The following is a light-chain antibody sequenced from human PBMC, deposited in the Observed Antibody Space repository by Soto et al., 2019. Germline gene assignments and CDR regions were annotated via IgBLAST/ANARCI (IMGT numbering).Light chain of an antibody. CDR1: SSNIGAGYD. CDR3: QSYDSSLTSYG. CDR2: GNS. J-gene: IGLJ1*01. V-gene: IGLV1-40*01. Sequence: QSALTQPPSVSGAPGQRVTISCTGSSSNIGAGYDVHWYQQLPGTAPKLLIYGNSNRPSGVPDRFSGSKSGTSASLAITGLQAEDEADYYCQSYDSSLTSYGFGTGTKV.